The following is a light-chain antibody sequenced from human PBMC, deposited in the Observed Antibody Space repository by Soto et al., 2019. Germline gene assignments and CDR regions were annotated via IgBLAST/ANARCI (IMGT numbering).Light chain of an antibody. CDR1: SSDVGGYNY. CDR3: LSYAGGYNPVD. J-gene: IGLJ2*01. Sequence: QSALTQPRSVSGSPGQSVTISCTGTSSDVGGYNYVSWYQQHPGKAPKLMIYGVSERPSGVPDRFSGSKSGNTASLTISGLQAEDEADYYCLSYAGGYNPVDFGGGTTLTVL. V-gene: IGLV2-11*01. CDR2: GVS.